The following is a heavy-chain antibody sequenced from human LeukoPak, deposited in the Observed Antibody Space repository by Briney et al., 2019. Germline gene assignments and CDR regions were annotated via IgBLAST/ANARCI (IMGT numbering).Heavy chain of an antibody. CDR1: GGSVNSRYHY. J-gene: IGHJ4*02. CDR3: ARSRYSSGWYYFDY. D-gene: IGHD6-19*01. Sequence: SETLSLTCTVSGGSVNSRYHYWSWVRQPPWMGLEWIGYICYSGSTNYNPSLKSRVTILIDTSKNQFSLNLRSVTAADTAMYYCARSRYSSGWYYFDYWGQGTLVTVSS. CDR2: ICYSGST. V-gene: IGHV4-61*01.